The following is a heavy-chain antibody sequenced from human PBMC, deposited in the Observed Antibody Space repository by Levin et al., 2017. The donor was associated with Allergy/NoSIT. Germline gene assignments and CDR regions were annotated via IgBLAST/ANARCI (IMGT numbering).Heavy chain of an antibody. J-gene: IGHJ4*02. V-gene: IGHV3-23*01. CDR3: AKVDILTGYFLYFDY. D-gene: IGHD3-9*01. Sequence: GGSLRLSCAASGFTFSSYAMSWVRQAPGKGLEWVSAISGSGGSTYYADSVKGRFTISRDNSKNTLYLQMNSLRAEDTAVYYCAKVDILTGYFLYFDYWGQGTLVTVSS. CDR1: GFTFSSYA. CDR2: ISGSGGST.